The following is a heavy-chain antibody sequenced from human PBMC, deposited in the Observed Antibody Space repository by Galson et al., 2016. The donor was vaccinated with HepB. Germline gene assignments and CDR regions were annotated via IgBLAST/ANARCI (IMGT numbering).Heavy chain of an antibody. CDR1: AFTFSNYG. D-gene: IGHD6-19*01. J-gene: IGHJ4*02. Sequence: SLRLSCAASAFTFSNYGMHWVRQAPGKGLEWVAGIWTDGSNKYYGGSVKGRFTISRDNSKNTLYLQMNSLRAEDTAVYYCAKSKGGVWSYYFDYWGQGTLVTVSS. V-gene: IGHV3-33*06. CDR3: AKSKGGVWSYYFDY. CDR2: IWTDGSNK.